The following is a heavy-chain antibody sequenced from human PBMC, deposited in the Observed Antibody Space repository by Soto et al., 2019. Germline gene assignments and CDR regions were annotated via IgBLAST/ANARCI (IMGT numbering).Heavy chain of an antibody. CDR2: ISAYNGNT. CDR3: ARAPTVTRREAHGY. CDR1: GYTFTSYG. V-gene: IGHV1-18*01. J-gene: IGHJ4*02. Sequence: AASVKVSCKASGYTFTSYGISWVRQAPGQGLEWMGWISAYNGNTNYAQKLQGRVTMTRDTSTSTVYMELSSLRSDDTAVYYCARAPTVTRREAHGYWGQGTLVTVSS. D-gene: IGHD4-17*01.